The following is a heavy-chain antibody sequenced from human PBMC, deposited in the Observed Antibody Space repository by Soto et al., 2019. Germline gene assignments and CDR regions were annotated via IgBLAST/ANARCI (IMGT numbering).Heavy chain of an antibody. CDR2: ITSSGAA. V-gene: IGHV3-23*01. D-gene: IGHD3-22*01. J-gene: IGHJ5*02. Sequence: DVQLLESGGDLAQPGGSLRLSCEASGFTFNNYAIAWVRQAPGKGLEWVSGITSSGAAYYADSVKGRFTISRDNSKNTPDLQMNSLRAEDTAVYYCAKGESSVSARDFDPWGQGTLVTVSS. CDR1: GFTFNNYA. CDR3: AKGESSVSARDFDP.